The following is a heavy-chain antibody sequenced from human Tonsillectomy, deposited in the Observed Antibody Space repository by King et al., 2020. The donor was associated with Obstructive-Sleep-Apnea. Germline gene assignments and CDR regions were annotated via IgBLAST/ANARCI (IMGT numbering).Heavy chain of an antibody. CDR2: IKRKIDGEKT. CDR1: GFTFMDAW. D-gene: IGHD3-16*01. J-gene: IGHJ4*02. CDR3: TRFWAEN. Sequence: VQLVESVGGLVKPGGSRRLSCAVSGFTFMDAWMNWVRQAPVKGLEWVGRIKRKIDGEKTDYAAPVNGRFTISRDDSQSTLYLQMHSLKSEDTAVYYCTRFWAENWGLGTLVTVSS. V-gene: IGHV3-15*01.